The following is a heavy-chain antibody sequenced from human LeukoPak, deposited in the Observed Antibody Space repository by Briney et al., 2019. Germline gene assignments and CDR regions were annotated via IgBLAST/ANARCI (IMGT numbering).Heavy chain of an antibody. J-gene: IGHJ3*02. Sequence: SVKVSCKASGGTFSSYTISWVRQAPGQGLEWMGRIIPILGIANYAQKFQGRVTITADKSTSTAYMELSSLRSEDTAVYYCAGEEYCGGDCYSGAFDIWGQGTMVTVSS. CDR1: GGTFSSYT. D-gene: IGHD2-21*01. CDR2: IIPILGIA. V-gene: IGHV1-69*02. CDR3: AGEEYCGGDCYSGAFDI.